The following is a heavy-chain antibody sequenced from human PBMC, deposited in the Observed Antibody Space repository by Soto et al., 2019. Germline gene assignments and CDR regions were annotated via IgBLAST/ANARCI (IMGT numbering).Heavy chain of an antibody. J-gene: IGHJ3*02. D-gene: IGHD3-3*01. V-gene: IGHV4-39*01. Sequence: SQTLSLSCTVAGGSISSSSDYWGWISQPPGKGLEWIGSIYYSGSTYYNPSLKSRVTISVDTSKNQFSLKLSSVTAADTAVYYCAFRGDIRVVILNHDAFDIWGQGTMVTVS. CDR3: AFRGDIRVVILNHDAFDI. CDR1: GGSISSSSDY. CDR2: IYYSGST.